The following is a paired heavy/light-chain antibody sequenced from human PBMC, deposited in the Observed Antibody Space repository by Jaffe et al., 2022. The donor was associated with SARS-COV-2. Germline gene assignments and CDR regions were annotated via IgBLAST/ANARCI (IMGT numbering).Light chain of an antibody. Sequence: EIVLTQSPGTLSLSPGERATLSCRASQSVSGSYLAWYQQTPGQAPRLLIYGASSRATGIPDTFSGSGSGTDFTLTISRLAPEDFAVYYCQQYGSSPPTFGQGTRLEIK. V-gene: IGKV3-20*01. CDR2: GAS. CDR3: QQYGSSPPT. CDR1: QSVSGSY. J-gene: IGKJ5*01.
Heavy chain of an antibody. J-gene: IGHJ4*02. CDR1: GFTFTNYV. CDR2: ISGSGGST. D-gene: IGHD3-22*01. V-gene: IGHV3-23*01. Sequence: EVQLLESGGGLVQSGGSLRLSCAASGFTFTNYVMSWVRLAPGKGLGCVSGISGSGGSTYYADSVKGRFTISRDNSKNTLYLHMNSLRAEDTAVYYCARVQYFQDSRSYLFDYWGRGTLVTVSS. CDR3: ARVQYFQDSRSYLFDY.